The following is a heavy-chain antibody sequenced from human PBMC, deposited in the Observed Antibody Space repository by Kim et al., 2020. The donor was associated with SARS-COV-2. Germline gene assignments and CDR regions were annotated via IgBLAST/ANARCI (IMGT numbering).Heavy chain of an antibody. Sequence: GGSLRLSCAASGFTFDDYAMHWVRQAPGKGLEWVSGISWNSGSIDYADSVKGRFTISRDNAKNSLYLQMNSLRAEDTALYYCAKVPSIVGATGGFDYWGQGTLVTVSS. J-gene: IGHJ4*02. V-gene: IGHV3-9*01. D-gene: IGHD1-26*01. CDR3: AKVPSIVGATGGFDY. CDR1: GFTFDDYA. CDR2: ISWNSGSI.